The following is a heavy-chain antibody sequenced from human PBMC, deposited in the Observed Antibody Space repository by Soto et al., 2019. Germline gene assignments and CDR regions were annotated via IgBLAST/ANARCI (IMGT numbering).Heavy chain of an antibody. CDR2: ISSNGGST. Sequence: GGSLRLSCSASGFTFSSYAMHWVRQAPGKGLEYVSAISSNGGSTYYADSVKGRFTISRDNSKNTLYLQMSSLRAEDTAVYYCVSWPDTAMVLMDVWGQGTTVTVSS. D-gene: IGHD5-18*01. V-gene: IGHV3-64D*08. CDR3: VSWPDTAMVLMDV. J-gene: IGHJ6*02. CDR1: GFTFSSYA.